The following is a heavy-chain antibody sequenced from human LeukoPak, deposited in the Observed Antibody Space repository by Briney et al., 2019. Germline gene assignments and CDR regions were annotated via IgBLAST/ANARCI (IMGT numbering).Heavy chain of an antibody. D-gene: IGHD5-18*01. Sequence: SETLSLTCTVSGGSISSYYWSWVRQPPGKGLEWIGYVSYSGSTDYNPSLKSRVIISIDTSKNQFSLRLSSVTVADTAVYYCARENDRYGRIDYWGQGTHVTVSS. CDR2: VSYSGST. CDR3: ARENDRYGRIDY. CDR1: GGSISSYY. J-gene: IGHJ4*02. V-gene: IGHV4-59*01.